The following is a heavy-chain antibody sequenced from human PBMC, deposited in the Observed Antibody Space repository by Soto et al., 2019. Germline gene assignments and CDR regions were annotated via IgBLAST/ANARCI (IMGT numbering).Heavy chain of an antibody. CDR1: GGTFTSYE. CDR2: IIPIFGTA. D-gene: IGHD6-19*01. CDR3: ARDGYIAVAGTRDYYGRDV. V-gene: IGHV1-69*13. J-gene: IGHJ6*02. Sequence: SVKVSCKASGGTFTSYEISWVRPAPGQGLEWMGGIIPIFGTANYAQKFQGRVTITADESTSTAYMELSSLRSEDTAVYYCARDGYIAVAGTRDYYGRDVWG.